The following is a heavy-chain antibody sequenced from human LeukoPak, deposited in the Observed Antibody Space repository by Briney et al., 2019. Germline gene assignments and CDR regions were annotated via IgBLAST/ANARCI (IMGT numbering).Heavy chain of an antibody. CDR1: SESSGGDD. J-gene: IGHJ5*02. CDR2: VSPGGST. D-gene: IGHD3-16*01. V-gene: IGHV4-34*01. CDR3: ARDGGTRLGFDP. Sequence: PSETPSLTCAMHSESSGGDDWTWIRQPPGKGLEWIGEVSPGGSTRYNPSLRSRVTISLDTSRSRFSLRLSSVTAADTGVYYCARDGGTRLGFDPWGQGTLVTVSS.